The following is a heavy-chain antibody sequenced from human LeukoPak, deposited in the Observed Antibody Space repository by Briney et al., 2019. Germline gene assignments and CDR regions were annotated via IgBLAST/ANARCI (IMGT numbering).Heavy chain of an antibody. CDR2: IIPTTGLA. CDR1: GGTFTNLA. CDR3: ASAAPRLEGYILYS. J-gene: IGHJ4*02. Sequence: GASVTVSCKASGGTFTNLAISWVRQAPGQGREWMGRIIPTTGLANYAQKFQGRVTITADKSTSTAYMELSSLRSEDTAVYYCASAAPRLEGYILYSWGQGTLVTVSS. V-gene: IGHV1-69*04. D-gene: IGHD5-24*01.